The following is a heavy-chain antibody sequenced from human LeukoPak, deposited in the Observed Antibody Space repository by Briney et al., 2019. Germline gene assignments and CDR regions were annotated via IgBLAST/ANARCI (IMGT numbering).Heavy chain of an antibody. J-gene: IGHJ6*03. CDR3: ARGHQLLYPTVYMDV. CDR1: GYTFTGYY. CDR2: INPSSGGT. D-gene: IGHD2-2*02. Sequence: ASVKVSCKASGYTFTGYYMHWVRQAPGQGLEWMGWINPSSGGTNYAQKFQGRVTMTRDTTISTAYMELSRLRSDDTAVYYCARGHQLLYPTVYMDVWGKETTVTVSS. V-gene: IGHV1-2*02.